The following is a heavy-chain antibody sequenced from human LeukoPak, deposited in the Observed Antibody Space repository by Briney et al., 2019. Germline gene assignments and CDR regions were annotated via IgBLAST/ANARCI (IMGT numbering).Heavy chain of an antibody. CDR1: GYTLTELS. CDR3: ATGATVTNYYYYYYMDV. Sequence: GSVKVSCKVSGYTLTELSMHWVRQAPGKGLEWMGGFDPEDGETIYAQKFQGRVTMTEDTSTDTAYMELSSLRSEDTAVYYCATGATVTNYYYYYYMDVWGKGTTVTISS. CDR2: FDPEDGET. J-gene: IGHJ6*03. D-gene: IGHD4-17*01. V-gene: IGHV1-24*01.